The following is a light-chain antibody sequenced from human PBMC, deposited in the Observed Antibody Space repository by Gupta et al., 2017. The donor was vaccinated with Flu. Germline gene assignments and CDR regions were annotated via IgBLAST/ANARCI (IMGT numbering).Light chain of an antibody. J-gene: IGKJ1*01. Sequence: NRDSGVPDRFSGSGSGTDFTLKISRMEADDAGVYFCRQGAHWPWAFGQWTTVEIK. V-gene: IGKV2-30*01. CDR3: RQGAHWPWA.